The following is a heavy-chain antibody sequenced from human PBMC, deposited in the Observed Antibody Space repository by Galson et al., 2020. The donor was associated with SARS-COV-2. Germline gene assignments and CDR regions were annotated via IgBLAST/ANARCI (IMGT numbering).Heavy chain of an antibody. Sequence: SETLSLTCTVSGGSISSGDYYWRWIRQPPGKGLEWIGYIYYSGSTYYNPSLKSRVTISVDTSKNQFSLNLNSVTAADTAVYYCARELMETGSTGCLDCWGQGTLVTVSS. CDR1: GGSISSGDYY. D-gene: IGHD1-1*01. J-gene: IGHJ4*02. CDR3: ARELMETGSTGCLDC. V-gene: IGHV4-30-4*01. CDR2: IYYSGST.